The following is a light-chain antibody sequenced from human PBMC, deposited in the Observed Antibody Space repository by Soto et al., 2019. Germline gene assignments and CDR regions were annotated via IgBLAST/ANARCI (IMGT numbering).Light chain of an antibody. V-gene: IGKV4-1*01. Sequence: DIVMTQSPDSLAVSLGETATINCKSSPSGLYSSNDNNYFAWYQQKLGQPPRLLIYCASTRESGVPHRFSGSGSRTYVTLTISSVHAEDVAVYYCQEYYSTPPVTFGAGTKVDIK. CDR1: PSGLYSSNDNNY. CDR2: CAS. CDR3: QEYYSTPPVT. J-gene: IGKJ3*01.